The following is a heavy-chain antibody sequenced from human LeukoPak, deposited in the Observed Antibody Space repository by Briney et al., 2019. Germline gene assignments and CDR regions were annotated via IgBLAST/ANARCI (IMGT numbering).Heavy chain of an antibody. CDR2: IYSAGGT. V-gene: IGHV3-53*04. D-gene: IGHD3-3*01. J-gene: IGHJ6*02. CDR1: GFTVSSNY. CDR3: ARFLGRITISGVVPYGMDV. Sequence: PGGSLRLSCAASGFTVSSNYMTWVRQAPGKGLEWVSLIYSAGGTYYTDSVKGRFTISRHSCKNMLYLQMNSLRGEDTAVYYCARFLGRITISGVVPYGMDVWGQGTTVTVSS.